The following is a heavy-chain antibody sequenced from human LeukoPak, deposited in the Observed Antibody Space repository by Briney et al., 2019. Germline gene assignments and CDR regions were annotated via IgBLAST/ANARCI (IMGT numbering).Heavy chain of an antibody. Sequence: PSETLSLTCTVSGGSISSSSYYWGWIRQPPGKGLEWIGSIFYSGSTYYNPSLESRVTISLDTSKNLFSLKLSSVTAADTAVYYCARVPPQLRSLEWLIAFDIWGQGTMVTVSS. CDR2: IFYSGST. D-gene: IGHD3-3*01. CDR3: ARVPPQLRSLEWLIAFDI. V-gene: IGHV4-39*07. CDR1: GGSISSSSYY. J-gene: IGHJ3*02.